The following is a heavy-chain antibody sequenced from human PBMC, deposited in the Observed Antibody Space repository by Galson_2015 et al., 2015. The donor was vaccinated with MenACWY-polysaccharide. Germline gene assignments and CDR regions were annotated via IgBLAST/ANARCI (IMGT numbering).Heavy chain of an antibody. Sequence: SLRLSCAASGFTFSSSAMYWVRQAPGKGLECVSAISSNGGSTYYANSVKGRFTISRVNSKNKLYLQMGSLRAEDMAVYYCARGSATVTPFYYYGMDVWGQWTTVTVSS. J-gene: IGHJ6*02. D-gene: IGHD4-17*01. V-gene: IGHV3-64*01. CDR3: ARGSATVTPFYYYGMDV. CDR2: ISSNGGST. CDR1: GFTFSSSA.